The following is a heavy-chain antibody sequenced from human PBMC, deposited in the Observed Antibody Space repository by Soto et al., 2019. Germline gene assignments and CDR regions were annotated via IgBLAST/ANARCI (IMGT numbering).Heavy chain of an antibody. D-gene: IGHD2-15*01. Sequence: SETLSLTCTVSGASISGFYWSWIRKSAGKGLEWIGRIYATGTTDYNPSLKSRVMMSVDTSKKQFSLKLRSVTAADTAVYYCARNQPQRYCSGGTCRPAYGMDAWGQGTTVPVSS. CDR1: GASISGFY. J-gene: IGHJ6*02. V-gene: IGHV4-4*07. CDR2: IYATGTT. CDR3: ARNQPQRYCSGGTCRPAYGMDA.